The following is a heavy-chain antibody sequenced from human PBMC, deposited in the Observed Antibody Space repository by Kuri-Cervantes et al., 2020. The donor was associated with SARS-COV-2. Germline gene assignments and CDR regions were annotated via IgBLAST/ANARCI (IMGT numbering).Heavy chain of an antibody. Sequence: ASVKVSCKASGCTFTSYYMHWVRQAPGQGLEWMGIINGNGGSTSYAQKFQGRVTMTRDTSTSTVYMELSSLRSEDTAVYYCARVGGNNYGPADYLGMDVWGQGTTVTVSS. J-gene: IGHJ6*02. D-gene: IGHD5-18*01. CDR2: INGNGGST. V-gene: IGHV1-46*01. CDR1: GCTFTSYY. CDR3: ARVGGNNYGPADYLGMDV.